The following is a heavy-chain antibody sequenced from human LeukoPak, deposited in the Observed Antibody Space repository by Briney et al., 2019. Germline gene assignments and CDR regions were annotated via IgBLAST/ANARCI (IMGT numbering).Heavy chain of an antibody. CDR2: ISGSGGST. V-gene: IGHV3-23*01. J-gene: IGHJ6*03. CDR1: GFTFSSYE. D-gene: IGHD4-17*01. Sequence: GGSLRLSCAASGFTFSSYEMNWVRQAPGKGLEWVSAISGSGGSTYYADSVKGRFTISRDNSKNTLYLQMNSLRAEDTAVYYCAKTTVTTSSYYYYYMDVWGKGTTVTVSS. CDR3: AKTTVTTSSYYYYYMDV.